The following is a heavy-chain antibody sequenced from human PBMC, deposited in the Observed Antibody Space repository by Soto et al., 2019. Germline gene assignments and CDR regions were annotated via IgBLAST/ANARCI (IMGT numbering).Heavy chain of an antibody. V-gene: IGHV1-18*01. CDR2: INPIKGDT. J-gene: IGHJ3*01. Sequence: ASVKVSCKASGYTFSTYGITWVRQAPGQGLDWMGWINPIKGDTNSAAIFQDRVTMTTDTSTRTAYMELRSLKSDDTAAYYCARVKVPAAILGAFDLWGQGTLVTVS. D-gene: IGHD2-2*02. CDR1: GYTFSTYG. CDR3: ARVKVPAAILGAFDL.